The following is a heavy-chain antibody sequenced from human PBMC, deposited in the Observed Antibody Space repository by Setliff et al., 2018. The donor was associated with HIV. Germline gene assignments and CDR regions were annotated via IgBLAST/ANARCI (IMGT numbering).Heavy chain of an antibody. CDR2: IYPGDSDI. J-gene: IGHJ1*01. CDR3: ATSDYGGNSGHFQH. CDR1: RYSFTNYW. Sequence: PGESLKISCKGSRYSFTNYWIAWVRQMPGKGLDWMGIIYPGDSDIRYSPSFQGQVTISADKSISTAYLHWSSLKASDTAMYYCATSDYGGNSGHFQHWGQGTLVTVSS. V-gene: IGHV5-51*01. D-gene: IGHD4-17*01.